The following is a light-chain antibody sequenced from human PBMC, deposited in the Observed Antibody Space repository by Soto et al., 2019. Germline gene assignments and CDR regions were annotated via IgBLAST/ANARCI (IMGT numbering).Light chain of an antibody. CDR3: GSYTSSSTRV. CDR2: EVT. J-gene: IGLJ3*02. CDR1: SSDVGAYDY. Sequence: QSALTQPASVSGSPGQSITIYCTGTSSDVGAYDYVSWYQQHPGKAPKLMIYEVTNRPSGVSDRFSGSKSGNTASLTISGRQAEDEADYYCGSYTSSSTRVFGGGTKLTVL. V-gene: IGLV2-14*01.